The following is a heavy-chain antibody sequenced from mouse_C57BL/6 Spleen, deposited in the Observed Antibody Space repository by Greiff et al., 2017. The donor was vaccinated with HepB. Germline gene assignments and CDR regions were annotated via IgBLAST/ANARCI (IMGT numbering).Heavy chain of an antibody. J-gene: IGHJ2*01. CDR1: GYAFSSYW. D-gene: IGHD1-1*01. CDR3: AREITTVGDYFDY. Sequence: QVQLQQSGAELVKPGASVKISCKASGYAFSSYWMNWVKQRPGKGLEWIGQIYPGDGDTNYNGKFKGKATLTADKSSSTAYMQLSSLTSEDSAVYFCAREITTVGDYFDYWGQGTTHTVSS. CDR2: IYPGDGDT. V-gene: IGHV1-80*01.